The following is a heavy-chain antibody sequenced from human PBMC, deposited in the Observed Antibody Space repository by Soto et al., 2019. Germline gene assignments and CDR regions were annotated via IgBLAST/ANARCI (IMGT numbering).Heavy chain of an antibody. CDR2: VNPILSMS. V-gene: IGHV1-69*04. D-gene: IGHD3-10*01. J-gene: IGHJ4*02. CDR1: GDTFSFYS. Sequence: QVQLVQSGAEEMRPGSSVKVSCKASGDTFSFYSINWVRQAPGLGLEWMGRVNPILSMSNYAQRFQGRVTMTADKSTSTAYMELSGLRSEDTAMYYCATSYGSGYRAFDYWGQGALVTVSS. CDR3: ATSYGSGYRAFDY.